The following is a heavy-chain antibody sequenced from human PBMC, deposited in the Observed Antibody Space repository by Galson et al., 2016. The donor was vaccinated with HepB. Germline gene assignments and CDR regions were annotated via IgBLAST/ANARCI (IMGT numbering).Heavy chain of an antibody. J-gene: IGHJ5*02. Sequence: QSGAEVKKPGESLRISCKGSGYSFTSYWITWVRQMPGKGLEWMGTIDPSASYTNYSPSFQGHVTISTDRSMSTAYLHWSSLKASDTAMYYCARHGGGHTSGWYNWFDPWGQGTVVTVSS. D-gene: IGHD6-19*01. V-gene: IGHV5-10-1*01. CDR3: ARHGGGHTSGWYNWFDP. CDR1: GYSFTSYW. CDR2: IDPSASYT.